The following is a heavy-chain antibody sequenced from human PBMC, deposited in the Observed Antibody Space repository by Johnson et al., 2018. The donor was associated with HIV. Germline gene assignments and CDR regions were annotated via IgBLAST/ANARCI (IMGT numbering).Heavy chain of an antibody. CDR2: ISWNSGSI. J-gene: IGHJ3*02. D-gene: IGHD3-10*01. CDR3: ARGEGRGAFDI. Sequence: EVQLVESGGGVVQPGGSLRLSCAASGFTVSSNYMSWVRQAPGKGLEWVSGISWNSGSIGYAGSVKGRFTISRDNAKNSLYLQMNSLRAEDTALYYCARGEGRGAFDIWGQGTMVTVSS. V-gene: IGHV3-20*04. CDR1: GFTVSSNY.